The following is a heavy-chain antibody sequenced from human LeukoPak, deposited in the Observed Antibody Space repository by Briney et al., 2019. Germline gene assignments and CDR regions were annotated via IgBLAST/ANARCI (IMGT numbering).Heavy chain of an antibody. CDR3: AKRGVVIRVILVGFHKEAQYFDS. Sequence: GGSLRLSCAASGFSFSEHSMNWVRQAPGKGLEWVSNIRGSSSAMNYADSVKGRFTISRDNPKNTLYLQMNSLRAEDTAVYFCAKRGVVIRVILVGFHKEAQYFDSWGQGALVTVSS. J-gene: IGHJ4*02. V-gene: IGHV3-48*01. CDR2: IRGSSSAM. D-gene: IGHD3-22*01. CDR1: GFSFSEHS.